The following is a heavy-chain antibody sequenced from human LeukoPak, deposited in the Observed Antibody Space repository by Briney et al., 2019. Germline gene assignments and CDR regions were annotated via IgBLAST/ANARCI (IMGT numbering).Heavy chain of an antibody. CDR3: ARRGGSGRSFDY. V-gene: IGHV4-59*01. J-gene: IGHJ4*02. CDR2: IYYTGST. D-gene: IGHD3-10*01. CDR1: GGSISTYY. Sequence: SETLSLTCTVSGGSISTYYWSWIRQPPGKGLEWIGYIYYTGSTNYNPSLKSRLTISVDTSKNQFSLKLSSVTAADTAVYYCARRGGSGRSFDYWGQGTLVTVSS.